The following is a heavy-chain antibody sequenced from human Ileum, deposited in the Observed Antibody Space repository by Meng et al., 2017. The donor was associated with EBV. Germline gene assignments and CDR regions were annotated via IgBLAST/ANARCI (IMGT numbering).Heavy chain of an antibody. D-gene: IGHD4-17*01. J-gene: IGHJ4*02. CDR1: GGSFSGYY. CDR2: INHSGST. CDR3: ARGRGYGDYGSLY. V-gene: IGHV4-34*01. Sequence: QLELQQWGEGLLKPSETLSLTCALYGGSFSGYYWSWIRQPPGKGLEWIGEINHSGSTNYNPSLKSRVTISVDTSKNQFSLKLSSVTAADTAVYYCARGRGYGDYGSLYWGQGTLVTVSS.